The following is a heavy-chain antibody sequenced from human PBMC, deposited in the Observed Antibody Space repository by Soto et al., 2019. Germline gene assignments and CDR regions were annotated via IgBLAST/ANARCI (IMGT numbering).Heavy chain of an antibody. Sequence: PGGSLRLSCAASGFTFSSYSMNWVRQAPGKGLEWVSYISSSSSTIYYADSVKGRFTISRDNAKNSLYLQMNSLRAEDTAVYYCAREFYGDYGLYAFDIWGQGTMVTVSS. CDR3: AREFYGDYGLYAFDI. V-gene: IGHV3-48*01. D-gene: IGHD4-17*01. CDR1: GFTFSSYS. J-gene: IGHJ3*02. CDR2: ISSSSSTI.